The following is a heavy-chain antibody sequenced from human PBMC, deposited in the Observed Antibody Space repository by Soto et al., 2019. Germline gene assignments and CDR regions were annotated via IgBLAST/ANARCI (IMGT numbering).Heavy chain of an antibody. D-gene: IGHD3-3*01. Sequence: EVQGLESGGGLVQPGGSVRLSSAASGFTFSSYAMSWVRQAPGKGLEWVSVISGSGGSTHYADSVRGRFTISRDNYKKTLYLSVNSLRGEETAVYYCANSGEDFCSAYDDRFYYFAMAVWCQGTTVTVSS. CDR3: ANSGEDFCSAYDDRFYYFAMAV. J-gene: IGHJ6*02. CDR1: GFTFSSYA. V-gene: IGHV3-23*01. CDR2: ISGSGGST.